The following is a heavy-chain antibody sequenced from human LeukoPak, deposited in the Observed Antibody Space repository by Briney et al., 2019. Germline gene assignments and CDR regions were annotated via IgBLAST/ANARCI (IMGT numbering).Heavy chain of an antibody. D-gene: IGHD5-24*01. V-gene: IGHV3-48*03. J-gene: IGHJ6*02. Sequence: TGGSLRLSCAASKFTFSSSAMSWVRQAPGKGLEWVSYISSSGSTIYYADSVKGRFTISRDNAKNSLYLQMNSLRAEDTAVYYCAGSDGYTGYYYGMDVWGQGTTVTVSS. CDR2: ISSSGSTI. CDR1: KFTFSSSA. CDR3: AGSDGYTGYYYGMDV.